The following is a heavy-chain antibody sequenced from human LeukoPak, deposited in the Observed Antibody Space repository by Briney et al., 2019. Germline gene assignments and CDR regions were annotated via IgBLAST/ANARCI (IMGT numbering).Heavy chain of an antibody. CDR2: ITGSDDRT. V-gene: IGHV3-23*01. J-gene: IGHJ4*02. D-gene: IGHD3-22*01. Sequence: GGSLRLSCAASGFTFTSAALTWVSQAPGKRLEWVSIITGSDDRTYYAESVKGRFTISRDYSRNTVHLQVNSLRTEDTAIYYCAKGPQLGSGYHPDYWGQGTLITVSS. CDR1: GFTFTSAA. CDR3: AKGPQLGSGYHPDY.